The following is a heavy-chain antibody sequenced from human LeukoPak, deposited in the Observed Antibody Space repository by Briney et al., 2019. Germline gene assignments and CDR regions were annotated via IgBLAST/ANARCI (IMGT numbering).Heavy chain of an antibody. CDR1: GFTFSSHS. J-gene: IGHJ6*02. Sequence: GGSLRLSCAASGFTFSSHSMNWVRQAPGKGLEWVANIKQDGSKIYYVDSVKGRFTISRDNAKNSLYLQMNSLRAEDTAVYYCARAMDVWGQGTTVTVSS. CDR3: ARAMDV. CDR2: IKQDGSKI. V-gene: IGHV3-7*03.